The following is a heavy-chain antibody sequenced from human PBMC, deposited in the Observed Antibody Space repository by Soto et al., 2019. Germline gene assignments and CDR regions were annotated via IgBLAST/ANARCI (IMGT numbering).Heavy chain of an antibody. J-gene: IGHJ6*02. CDR1: GFTFSSYS. CDR2: ISSSSSTI. D-gene: IGHD6-19*01. V-gene: IGHV3-48*02. Sequence: EVQLVESGGGLVQPGGSLRLSCAASGFTFSSYSMNWVRQAPGKGLEWVSYISSSSSTIYYADSVKGRFTISRDNXTNSLYLQMNSLRDEDTAVYYCARDGYSSAGYGMDVWGQGTTVTVSS. CDR3: ARDGYSSAGYGMDV.